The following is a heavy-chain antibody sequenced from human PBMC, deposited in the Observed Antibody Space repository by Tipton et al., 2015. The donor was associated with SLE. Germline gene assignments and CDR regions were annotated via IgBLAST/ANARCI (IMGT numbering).Heavy chain of an antibody. CDR3: VRHEVSGIGSFQH. V-gene: IGHV4-39*07. J-gene: IGHJ1*01. D-gene: IGHD5/OR15-5a*01. CDR1: GGSINRSSFY. Sequence: TLSLTCIVSGGSINRSSFYWGWIRQPPGRRLEWIASIHYRGSTHYNPSLRSRVSISVDTSKNEFSLEMSSMTAADTAVYYCVRHEVSGIGSFQHWGQGTLVPVSS. CDR2: IHYRGST.